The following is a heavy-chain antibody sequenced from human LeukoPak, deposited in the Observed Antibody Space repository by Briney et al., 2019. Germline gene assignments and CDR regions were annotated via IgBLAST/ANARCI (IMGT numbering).Heavy chain of an antibody. CDR1: GFTFRNYW. J-gene: IGHJ4*02. Sequence: GGSLRLSCAASGFTFRNYWMHWVRQAPGKGLVWVSRINTDGSTTTYADSVKGRFTISRDNAKNTLYLQMNSLRAEDTAVYYCARSLIGTDDYWGQGSLVTVSS. CDR2: INTDGSTT. V-gene: IGHV3-74*03. CDR3: ARSLIGTDDY. D-gene: IGHD1-20*01.